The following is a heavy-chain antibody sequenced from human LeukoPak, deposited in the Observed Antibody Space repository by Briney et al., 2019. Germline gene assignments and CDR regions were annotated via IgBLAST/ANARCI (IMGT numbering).Heavy chain of an antibody. CDR2: IYYSGST. CDR3: ARRGASSSEEY. CDR1: GGSISSSSHY. V-gene: IGHV4-39*01. Sequence: SETLSLTCTVSGGSISSSSHYWGWIRQPPGNGLEWIGSIYYSGSTNYNPSLESRVTISVDTSKNQFSLKVSSVTAADTAVYYCARRGASSSEEYWGQGTLVIVSS. J-gene: IGHJ4*02. D-gene: IGHD6-6*01.